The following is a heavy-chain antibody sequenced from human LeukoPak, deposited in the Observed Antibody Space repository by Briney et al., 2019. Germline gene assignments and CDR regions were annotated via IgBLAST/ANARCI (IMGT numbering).Heavy chain of an antibody. CDR1: GYSFNNYW. D-gene: IGHD6-13*01. Sequence: GESLKISCKASGYSFNNYWIGWVRQMPGKGLEWMGIIYPGDSGTRYSPSFQGQVTISADKSISTAYLQWSSLTASDTAMYYCARHTIAAALASWGQGTLVTVSS. J-gene: IGHJ4*02. CDR2: IYPGDSGT. V-gene: IGHV5-51*01. CDR3: ARHTIAAALAS.